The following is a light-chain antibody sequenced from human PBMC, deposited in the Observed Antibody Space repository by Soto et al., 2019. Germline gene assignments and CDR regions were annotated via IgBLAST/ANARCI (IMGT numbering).Light chain of an antibody. CDR3: SSYTSSSTVV. V-gene: IGLV2-14*01. J-gene: IGLJ3*02. CDR1: SSDVGAYNY. Sequence: QAASVSGSPGQSVTISCSGSSSDVGAYNYVSWYQRHPGKAPKLMIYDVTNRPSGVSNRFSGSKSGNTASLTISGLQAEDEADYFCSSYTSSSTVVFGGGTKLTVL. CDR2: DVT.